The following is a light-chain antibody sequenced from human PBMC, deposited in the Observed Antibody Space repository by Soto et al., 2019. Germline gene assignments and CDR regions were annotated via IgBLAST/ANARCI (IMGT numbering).Light chain of an antibody. CDR3: QQYGPSLIT. CDR1: QSVGNN. CDR2: DAS. Sequence: ENVLTQSPGTLSLSPRERATLSCRASQSVGNNLAWYQQRPGQAPTLLISDASTRATGIPDRFSGSGSGTDFTLTISRLEPEDYALYYCQQYGPSLITFGQGTRLESK. J-gene: IGKJ5*01. V-gene: IGKV3-20*01.